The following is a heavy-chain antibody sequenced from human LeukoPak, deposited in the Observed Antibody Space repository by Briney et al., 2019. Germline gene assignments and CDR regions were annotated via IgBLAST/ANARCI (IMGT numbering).Heavy chain of an antibody. V-gene: IGHV3-33*01. CDR3: ARGYGRKSGYEFVFDN. J-gene: IGHJ4*02. CDR2: IRYDGSTK. D-gene: IGHD5-12*01. Sequence: PGRSLRLSCAASGFTFSNYSVHWGRQAPGKGLEWGAVIRYDGSTKHYADSVTGRFTISRDKSQNTGYLEINSLRAEDTAVYYFARGYGRKSGYEFVFDNWGQGTLVSVSS. CDR1: GFTFSNYS.